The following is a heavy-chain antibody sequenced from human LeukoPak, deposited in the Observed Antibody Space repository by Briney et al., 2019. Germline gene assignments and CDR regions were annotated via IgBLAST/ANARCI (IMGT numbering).Heavy chain of an antibody. CDR2: ITSGGVT. CDR1: GLVFKDAW. J-gene: IGHJ4*02. Sequence: PGGSLRLSCIVSGLVFKDAWMSWVRQAPGKGLEWVGRITSGGVTDYAAPVKGRFIISRDNSKGTFYLQMNSLKTDDTAMYYCTWMATVRTVDFWGQGTLVTVSS. V-gene: IGHV3-15*01. CDR3: TWMATVRTVDF. D-gene: IGHD4-17*01.